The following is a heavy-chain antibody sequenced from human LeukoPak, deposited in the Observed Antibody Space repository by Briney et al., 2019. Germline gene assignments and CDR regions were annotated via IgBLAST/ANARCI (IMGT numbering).Heavy chain of an antibody. CDR3: ATSWVVAGIGTYYGMDV. Sequence: ASVKLSCKVSGYTLTELSMHWVRQAPGKGLEWMGGFDPEDGETIYAQKFQGRVTMTEDTSTDTAYMELSSLRSEDTAVYYCATSWVVAGIGTYYGMDVWGKGTTVTVSS. D-gene: IGHD6-19*01. CDR1: GYTLTELS. CDR2: FDPEDGET. J-gene: IGHJ6*04. V-gene: IGHV1-24*01.